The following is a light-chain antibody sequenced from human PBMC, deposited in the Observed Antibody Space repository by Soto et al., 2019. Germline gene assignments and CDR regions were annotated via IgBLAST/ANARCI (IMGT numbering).Light chain of an antibody. CDR3: ETWDSSLTTVV. V-gene: IGLV1-51*01. J-gene: IGLJ2*01. CDR1: TSNIGNNY. CDR2: DNN. Sequence: QSVLTQPPSVSAAPGQKGTISCSGTTSNIGNNYVSCYQHLPGTAPKLLIYDNNKRPSGIPDRFSGSKSGTSATLGIAGHQTGDEAEYYCETWDSSLTTVVFRGGTKLTVL.